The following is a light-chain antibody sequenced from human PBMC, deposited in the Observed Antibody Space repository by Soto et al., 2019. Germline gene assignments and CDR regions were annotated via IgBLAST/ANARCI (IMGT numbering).Light chain of an antibody. J-gene: IGKJ4*01. Sequence: DIQMTQSPVSLSASVGDRVTITCRASQTISRNLNWYQQKPGKAPKLLIFAASSLQSGVPLRFSGSGSGTDFTLTISSLQPEDFATYYCLQSYDTPLTFCGGTKVEIK. CDR3: LQSYDTPLT. V-gene: IGKV1-39*01. CDR1: QTISRN. CDR2: AAS.